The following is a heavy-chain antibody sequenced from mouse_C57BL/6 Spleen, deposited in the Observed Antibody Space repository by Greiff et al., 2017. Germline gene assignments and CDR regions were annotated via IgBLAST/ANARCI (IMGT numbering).Heavy chain of an antibody. CDR3: TRGSNSFDY. J-gene: IGHJ2*01. Sequence: QVQLQQSGAELVRPGASVTLSCKASGYKFTDYEMHWVKQTPVHGLEWIGAIDPETGGTAYNQKFQGKAILTADKSSSTAYMELRSLTSEDTAVYYCTRGSNSFDYWGQGTTLTVSA. V-gene: IGHV1-15*01. CDR1: GYKFTDYE. CDR2: IDPETGGT.